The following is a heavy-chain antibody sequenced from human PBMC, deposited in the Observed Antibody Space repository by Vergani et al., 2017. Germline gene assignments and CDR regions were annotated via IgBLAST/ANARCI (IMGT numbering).Heavy chain of an antibody. Sequence: QVQLVQSGAEVRKPGASVKVSCKASGYTFSTYGITWVRLAPGQGLEWMGWISVYSGDTSYAQKFQGRVTMTTGTSTSTAYMDLRSLRSDDTAVYYCARGEKTGTARYWGQGTLVTVSS. V-gene: IGHV1-18*04. CDR1: GYTFSTYG. CDR2: ISVYSGDT. J-gene: IGHJ4*02. CDR3: ARGEKTGTARY. D-gene: IGHD1-7*01.